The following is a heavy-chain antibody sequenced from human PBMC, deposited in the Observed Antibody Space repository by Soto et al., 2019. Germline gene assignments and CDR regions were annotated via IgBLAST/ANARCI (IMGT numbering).Heavy chain of an antibody. Sequence: QVQLQESGPGLVKPSQTLSLTCTVSGGSISSGGYYWSWIRQHPGKGLEWIGYIYYSGSTYYNPSLKSRVTISVDTSKNQFYLKLSSVTAADTAVYYCARGIYYDFWSGYPGYFDYWGQGTLVTVSS. V-gene: IGHV4-31*03. D-gene: IGHD3-3*01. CDR2: IYYSGST. J-gene: IGHJ4*02. CDR3: ARGIYYDFWSGYPGYFDY. CDR1: GGSISSGGYY.